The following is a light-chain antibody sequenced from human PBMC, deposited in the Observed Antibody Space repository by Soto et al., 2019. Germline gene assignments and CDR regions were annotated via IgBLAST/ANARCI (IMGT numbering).Light chain of an antibody. CDR2: WAS. CDR3: QQHHSTPLT. V-gene: IGKV4-1*01. Sequence: DIVMTQSPDSLAASLGERATINCKSSQSVLYSSNNKNYLAWYQQKPGQPPKLLIYWASTRESGVPDRFTGSGSGTDFTLTISSLQAEDVAVYYCQQHHSTPLTFGGGTKVEIK. J-gene: IGKJ4*01. CDR1: QSVLYSSNNKNY.